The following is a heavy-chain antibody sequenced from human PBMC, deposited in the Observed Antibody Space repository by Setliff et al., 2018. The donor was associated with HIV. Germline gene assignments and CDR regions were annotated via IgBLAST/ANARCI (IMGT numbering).Heavy chain of an antibody. V-gene: IGHV1-69*05. CDR1: GGTFSSYA. D-gene: IGHD3-22*01. CDR3: ARDPREYYYDSSGSWFDP. J-gene: IGHJ5*02. CDR2: IIPIFGTA. Sequence: SVKVSRKASGGTFSSYAISWVRQAPGQGLEWMGGIIPIFGTANYAQKFQGRVTITTDESTSTAYMELSSLRSEDTAVYYCARDPREYYYDSSGSWFDPWGQGTLVTVSS.